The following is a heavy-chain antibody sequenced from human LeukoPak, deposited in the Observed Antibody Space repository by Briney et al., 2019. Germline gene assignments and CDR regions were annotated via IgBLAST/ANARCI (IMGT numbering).Heavy chain of an antibody. CDR1: GFTVDSNY. V-gene: IGHV3-53*01. Sequence: PGGSLRLSCAASGFTVDSNYLSWVRQAPRKGLEWVSTIYTGGNTYYAASVKGRFTISRDFSKNTVFLHMNSLRAEDTAMYYCARGDDSGYYDYFDYWGQGALVTVSS. CDR2: IYTGGNT. J-gene: IGHJ4*02. CDR3: ARGDDSGYYDYFDY. D-gene: IGHD3-22*01.